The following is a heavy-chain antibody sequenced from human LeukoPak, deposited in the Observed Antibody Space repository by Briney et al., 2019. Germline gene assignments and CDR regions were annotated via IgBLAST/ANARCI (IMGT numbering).Heavy chain of an antibody. V-gene: IGHV1-69*13. Sequence: SVNVSCKASGGTFSSYAISWVRQAPGQGLEWMGGIIPIFGTANYAQKFQGRVTITADGSTSTAYMELSSLRSEDTAVYYCAIYGDYVSAFDIWGQGTMATVSS. CDR2: IIPIFGTA. CDR3: AIYGDYVSAFDI. D-gene: IGHD4-17*01. CDR1: GGTFSSYA. J-gene: IGHJ3*02.